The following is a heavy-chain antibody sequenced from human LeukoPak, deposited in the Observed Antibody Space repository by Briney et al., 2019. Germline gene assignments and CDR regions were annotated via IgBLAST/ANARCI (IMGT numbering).Heavy chain of an antibody. J-gene: IGHJ4*02. CDR3: ARSPYSSGWYGGLDY. CDR2: IFYSGST. Sequence: PSETLSLTCTVSGGSISTSNYYWGWIRQPPGKGLEWIGNIFYSGSTNYNPSLKSRVTISVDTSKNQFSLKLSSVTAADTAVYYCARSPYSSGWYGGLDYWGQGTLVTVSS. D-gene: IGHD6-19*01. V-gene: IGHV4-39*07. CDR1: GGSISTSNYY.